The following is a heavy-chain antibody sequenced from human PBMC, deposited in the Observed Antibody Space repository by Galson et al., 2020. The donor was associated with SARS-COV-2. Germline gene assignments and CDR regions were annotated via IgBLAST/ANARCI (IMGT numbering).Heavy chain of an antibody. D-gene: IGHD3-22*01. J-gene: IGHJ6*02. CDR3: ARDGDYYDSSGYYYAPRYYYGMDV. CDR2: ISYDGSNK. V-gene: IGHV3-30-3*01. CDR1: GLTFSSYA. Sequence: TGGSLRLSCAASGLTFSSYAMHWVRQAPGKGLEWVAVISYDGSNKYYADSVKGRFTISRDNSKNTLYLQMNSLRAEDTAVYYCARDGDYYDSSGYYYAPRYYYGMDVWGQGTTVTVS.